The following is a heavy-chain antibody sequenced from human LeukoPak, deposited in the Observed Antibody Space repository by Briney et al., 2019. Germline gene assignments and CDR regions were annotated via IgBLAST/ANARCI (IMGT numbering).Heavy chain of an antibody. CDR1: GFTFSSYG. CDR3: TKDGVIFGVVIIPPGLYYYYMDV. J-gene: IGHJ6*03. Sequence: GGSLRLSCAASGFTFSSYGMHWVRQAPGKGLEWVAFIRYDGSNKYYADSVKGRFTISRDNSKNTLYLQMNSLRAEDTAVYYCTKDGVIFGVVIIPPGLYYYYMDVWGKGTTVTVSS. D-gene: IGHD3-3*01. CDR2: IRYDGSNK. V-gene: IGHV3-30*02.